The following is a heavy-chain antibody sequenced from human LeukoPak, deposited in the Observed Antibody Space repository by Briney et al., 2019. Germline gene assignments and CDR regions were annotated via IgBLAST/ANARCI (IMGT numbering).Heavy chain of an antibody. CDR1: GFTVSSNY. Sequence: PGGSLRLSCAVSGFTVSSNYMSWVRQAPGKGLEWVSVIYSGGSTYYADSVKGRFTISRDNSKNTLYLQMNSLRAEDTAVYYCARQLYYYDRFDPWGQGTLVTVSS. CDR3: ARQLYYYDRFDP. J-gene: IGHJ5*02. CDR2: IYSGGST. D-gene: IGHD3-22*01. V-gene: IGHV3-66*04.